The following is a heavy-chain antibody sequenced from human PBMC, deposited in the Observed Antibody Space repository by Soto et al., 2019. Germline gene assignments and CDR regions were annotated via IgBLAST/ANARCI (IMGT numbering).Heavy chain of an antibody. V-gene: IGHV1-69*13. CDR2: IIPIFGTA. Sequence: SVKVSCKASGGTFSSYAISWVRQAPGQGLEWMGGIIPIFGTANYSQKFQGRVTITADESASTAYMELSSLRSEDTAVYYCARDLGGWPDYWGQGTLVTVSS. CDR1: GGTFSSYA. CDR3: ARDLGGWPDY. D-gene: IGHD2-15*01. J-gene: IGHJ4*02.